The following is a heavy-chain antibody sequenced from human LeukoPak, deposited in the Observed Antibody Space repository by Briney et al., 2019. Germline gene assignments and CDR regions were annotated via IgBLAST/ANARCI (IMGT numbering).Heavy chain of an antibody. CDR1: GYTFTSYD. J-gene: IGHJ6*02. CDR3: ARVMSHDIVVVAAAGDYYYYYGMDV. CDR2: MNPNSGNT. Sequence: ASVKVSCKASGYTFTSYDINWVRQATGQGLEWMGWMNPNSGNTGYAQKFQGRVTMTRNTSISTAYMELSSLRYEDTAVYYCARVMSHDIVVVAAAGDYYYYYGMDVWGQGTTVTVSS. V-gene: IGHV1-8*01. D-gene: IGHD2-2*01.